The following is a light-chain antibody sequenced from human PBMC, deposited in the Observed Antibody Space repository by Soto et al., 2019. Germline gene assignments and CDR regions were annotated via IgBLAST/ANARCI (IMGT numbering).Light chain of an antibody. CDR3: QQDGISPWT. J-gene: IGKJ1*01. CDR1: QSIDSW. Sequence: DIQMTQSPSTLSSSVGDRFTITFRASQSIDSWLACYQHKPGKAPKLLIFKASTLETGVPSRFSGSGSGTDFTLTISRLEPEDFAVYYCQQDGISPWTFGQGTKVDIK. CDR2: KAS. V-gene: IGKV1-5*03.